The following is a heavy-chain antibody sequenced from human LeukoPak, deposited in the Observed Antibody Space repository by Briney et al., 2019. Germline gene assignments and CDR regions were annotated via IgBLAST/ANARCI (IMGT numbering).Heavy chain of an antibody. J-gene: IGHJ4*02. CDR1: GGSISSSSYY. V-gene: IGHV4-39*01. Sequence: SETLSLTCTVSGGSISSSSYYWGWIRQPPGKGLEWIGSIYYSGSTHYNPSLKSRVTISVDTSKNQFSLKLSSVTAADTAVYYCARHHPTLTPYYYDSSGEFDYWGQGTLVTVSS. CDR3: ARHHPTLTPYYYDSSGEFDY. D-gene: IGHD3-22*01. CDR2: IYYSGST.